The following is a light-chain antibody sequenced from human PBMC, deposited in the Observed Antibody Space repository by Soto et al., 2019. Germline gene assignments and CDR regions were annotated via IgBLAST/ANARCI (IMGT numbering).Light chain of an antibody. Sequence: QSALTQPPSASGSPGQSVTISCTGTSSDVGGYNFVSWYQQKPGKAPKVLIYEVTQRPSGVPDRFSGSKSGNTASLTVSGLQPDDEADYYCSSYAGSYTLGVFGTGTKVTVL. CDR1: SSDVGGYNF. V-gene: IGLV2-8*01. CDR3: SSYAGSYTLGV. J-gene: IGLJ1*01. CDR2: EVT.